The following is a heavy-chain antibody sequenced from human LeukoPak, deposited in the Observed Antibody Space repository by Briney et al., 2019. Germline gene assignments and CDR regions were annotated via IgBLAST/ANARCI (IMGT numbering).Heavy chain of an antibody. D-gene: IGHD3-22*01. CDR1: GFTFSSYG. J-gene: IGHJ4*02. CDR2: IRYDGSNK. Sequence: GGSLRLSCAASGFTFSSYGMHWVRQAPGKGLEWVAFIRYDGSNKYYADSVKGRFTISRDNSKNTLYLQMNSLRAEDTAVYYCAKERSLYYYDSSGYDYWGQGTLVTVSS. CDR3: AKERSLYYYDSSGYDY. V-gene: IGHV3-30*02.